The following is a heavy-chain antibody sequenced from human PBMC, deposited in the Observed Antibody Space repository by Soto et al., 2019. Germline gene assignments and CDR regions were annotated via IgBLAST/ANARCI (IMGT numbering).Heavy chain of an antibody. J-gene: IGHJ4*02. CDR3: AKRRGAGGHFDY. CDR1: GFTFRSYA. V-gene: IGHV3-23*01. D-gene: IGHD2-15*01. Sequence: DVQLLESGGGLVQPEGSLRLSCAASGFTFRSYAMGWVRQGPGKGLEWVAVVSIGGSTHYADSVRGRFTIYRDNSKNTLSLQMNSLTAEDTAVYFCAKRRGAGGHFDYWGQGALVTVSS. CDR2: VSIGGST.